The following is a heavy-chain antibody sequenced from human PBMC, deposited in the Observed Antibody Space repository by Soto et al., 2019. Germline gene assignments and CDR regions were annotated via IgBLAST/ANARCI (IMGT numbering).Heavy chain of an antibody. V-gene: IGHV1-69*01. CDR2: IIPIFGTA. CDR1: GGTFSSYA. CDR3: ARFKWIAARLNGMDV. J-gene: IGHJ6*02. D-gene: IGHD6-6*01. Sequence: QVQLVQSGAEVRKPGSSVKVSCKASGGTFSSYAISWVRQAPGQGLEWMGGIIPIFGTANYAQKFQGRVTMTADESTSTAYMELSSLRSEDTAVYYCARFKWIAARLNGMDVWGQGTTVTVSS.